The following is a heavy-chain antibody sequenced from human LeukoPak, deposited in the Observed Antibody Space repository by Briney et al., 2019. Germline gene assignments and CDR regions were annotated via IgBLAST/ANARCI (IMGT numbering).Heavy chain of an antibody. V-gene: IGHV3-23*01. J-gene: IGHJ6*02. CDR1: GFTFSSYA. D-gene: IGHD1-26*01. Sequence: GGSLRLSCAASGFTFSSYAMSWVRQAPGKGLEWVSAISGSGGSTYYADSVKGRFTISRDNSKNTLYLQMNSLRAEDTAVYYCAKDKGGGSYYNYYYGMDVWGQGTTVTVSS. CDR3: AKDKGGGSYYNYYYGMDV. CDR2: ISGSGGST.